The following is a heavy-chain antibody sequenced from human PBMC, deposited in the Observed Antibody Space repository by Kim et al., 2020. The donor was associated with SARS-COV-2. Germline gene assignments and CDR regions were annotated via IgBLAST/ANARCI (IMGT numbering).Heavy chain of an antibody. V-gene: IGHV3-23*01. J-gene: IGHJ4*02. Sequence: GWSLRLSCAASGFTFNNYAMTWVRQAPGKELEWVSSISGSGGTTYAADSVKGRFIISRDNSRNTLSLQMNNLRFDDTAIYYCAKDVGEGRIYFDHWGLGT. D-gene: IGHD3-10*01. CDR2: ISGSGGTT. CDR1: GFTFNNYA. CDR3: AKDVGEGRIYFDH.